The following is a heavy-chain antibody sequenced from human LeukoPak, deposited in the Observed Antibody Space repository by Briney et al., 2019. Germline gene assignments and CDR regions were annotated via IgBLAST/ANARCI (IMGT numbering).Heavy chain of an antibody. J-gene: IGHJ6*03. CDR3: ARFRSAVAGTYNYYYLDV. D-gene: IGHD6-19*01. Sequence: SETLSLTCTVSDDSISSYYWSWIRLPPGKGLEYIGYVSYSGTTNYNPSLQSRLTISLDTSKNQISLRLSSVTAADTAVYYCARFRSAVAGTYNYYYLDVWGKGTTVTVSS. V-gene: IGHV4-59*01. CDR2: VSYSGTT. CDR1: DDSISSYY.